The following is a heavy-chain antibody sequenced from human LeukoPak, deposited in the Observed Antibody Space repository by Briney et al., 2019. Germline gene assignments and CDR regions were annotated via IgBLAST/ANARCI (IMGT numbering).Heavy chain of an antibody. Sequence: PGGSLRLSCAASGFTFSSYAMHWVRQAPGKGLEWVAVISYDGSNKYYADSVKGRFTISRDNSKNLLYLQMNGLGAEDTAVYYCVRGGYSSFDYWGQGTLVTVSS. D-gene: IGHD3-10*01. J-gene: IGHJ4*02. V-gene: IGHV3-30*04. CDR1: GFTFSSYA. CDR2: ISYDGSNK. CDR3: VRGGYSSFDY.